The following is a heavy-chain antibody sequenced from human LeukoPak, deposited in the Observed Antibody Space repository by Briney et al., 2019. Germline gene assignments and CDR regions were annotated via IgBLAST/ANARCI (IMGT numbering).Heavy chain of an antibody. V-gene: IGHV3-7*01. D-gene: IGHD6-19*01. J-gene: IGHJ3*02. Sequence: GGSLRLSCAASGFTVSSNYMNWVRQAPGKGLEWVANIKQDGSEKYYVDSVKGRFTISRDNAKNSLYLQMNSLRAEDTAVYYCARSSGSYGGAFDIWGQGTMVTVSS. CDR3: ARSSGSYGGAFDI. CDR2: IKQDGSEK. CDR1: GFTVSSNY.